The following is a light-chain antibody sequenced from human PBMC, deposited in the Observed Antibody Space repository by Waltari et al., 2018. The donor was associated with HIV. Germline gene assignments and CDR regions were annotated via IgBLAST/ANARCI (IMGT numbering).Light chain of an antibody. Sequence: QFVLTQSPSASASLGASVKLTCTLSSGHTNYAIAWHQQKPGKGPRYLMKVTSGGSHIKGDGIPDRFSGSSSGAERYLTISSLQSDDEADHYCHTWGPGIQVFGGGTKLTVL. CDR1: SGHTNYA. CDR3: HTWGPGIQV. J-gene: IGLJ2*01. V-gene: IGLV4-69*01. CDR2: VTSGGSH.